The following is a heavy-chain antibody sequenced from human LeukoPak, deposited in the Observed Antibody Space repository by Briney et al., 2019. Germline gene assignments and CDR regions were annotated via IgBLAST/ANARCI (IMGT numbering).Heavy chain of an antibody. CDR2: ISGSGGST. D-gene: IGHD2-2*01. J-gene: IGHJ5*02. CDR1: GFTFSSYA. V-gene: IGHV3-23*01. CDR3: AKDQSLVVVPAAVNWFDP. Sequence: GGSLRLSCAASGFTFSSYAMSWVRQPPGKGLEWISAISGSGGSTYYAYSVKGRFTISRDNSKNKLYLKMNRMRAEETAVYYCAKDQSLVVVPAAVNWFDPCGQGNLVTVSS.